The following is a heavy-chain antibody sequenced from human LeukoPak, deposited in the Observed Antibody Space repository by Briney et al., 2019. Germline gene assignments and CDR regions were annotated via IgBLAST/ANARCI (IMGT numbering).Heavy chain of an antibody. V-gene: IGHV4-30-4*08. CDR1: GGSISSGDYY. D-gene: IGHD3-3*01. Sequence: SETLSLTCTVSGGSISSGDYYWSWIRQPPGKGLEWIGYIYYSGSTYYNPSLKSRVTISVDTSKNQFSLKLSSVTAADTAVYYCARHRLLRFLNPKAFDIWGQGTMVTVSS. CDR3: ARHRLLRFLNPKAFDI. CDR2: IYYSGST. J-gene: IGHJ3*02.